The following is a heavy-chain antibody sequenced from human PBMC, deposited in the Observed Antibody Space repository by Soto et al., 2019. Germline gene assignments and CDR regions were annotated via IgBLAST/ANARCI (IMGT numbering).Heavy chain of an antibody. J-gene: IGHJ4*02. CDR3: ARDSRAAMVFDY. V-gene: IGHV4-31*03. CDR1: GGSISSGGYY. CDR2: IYYSGST. D-gene: IGHD5-18*01. Sequence: QVQLQESGPGLVKPSQTLSLTCTVSGGSISSGGYYWSWIRQHPGKGLEWIGYIYYSGSTYYNPSLTGRVTISSDTAKNQFSLKLSSVTAADTAVYYCARDSRAAMVFDYWGQGTLVTVSS.